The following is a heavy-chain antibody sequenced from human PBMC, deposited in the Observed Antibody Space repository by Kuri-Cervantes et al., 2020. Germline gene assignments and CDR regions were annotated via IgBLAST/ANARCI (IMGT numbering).Heavy chain of an antibody. J-gene: IGHJ4*02. D-gene: IGHD5-12*01. CDR2: ISYDGSNK. CDR1: GFTFSSYG. Sequence: GGSLRLSCAASGFTFSSYGMHWVRQAPGKGLEWVAVISYDGSNKYYADSVKGRFTISRDNSKNTLYLQMNSLRAEDTAVYYCAKDRSGYDSAGLDYWGQGTLVTVSS. CDR3: AKDRSGYDSAGLDY. V-gene: IGHV3-30*18.